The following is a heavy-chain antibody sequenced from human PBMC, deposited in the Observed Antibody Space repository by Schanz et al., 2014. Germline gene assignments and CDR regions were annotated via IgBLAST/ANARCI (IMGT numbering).Heavy chain of an antibody. Sequence: QVQLVQSGTQVKKPGASVKVSCKASGYTLSAYSLHWVRQAPGQGLEWMGIINLYGGSTNYAQKFQGRVTLTTDTSTSTAYMELRNLRSDDTAVYYCARAKRFGDMDVWGQGTTVTVSS. CDR3: ARAKRFGDMDV. J-gene: IGHJ6*02. CDR1: GYTLSAYS. V-gene: IGHV1-46*01. CDR2: INLYGGST. D-gene: IGHD3-10*01.